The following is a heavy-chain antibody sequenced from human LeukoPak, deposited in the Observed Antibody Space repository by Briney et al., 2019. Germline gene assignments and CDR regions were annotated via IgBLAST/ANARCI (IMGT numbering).Heavy chain of an antibody. CDR2: IYYSGTT. Sequence: SETLSLTCTVSGGSISGYYWGWIRQPPGKGLEWIGSIYYSGTTFYNPSLKSRVTISVDTSKNQFSLKLSSVTAADTAVYYCARASPRYSSSWYSDYFDSWGQGTLVTVSS. J-gene: IGHJ4*02. CDR1: GGSISGYY. CDR3: ARASPRYSSSWYSDYFDS. V-gene: IGHV4-39*07. D-gene: IGHD6-13*01.